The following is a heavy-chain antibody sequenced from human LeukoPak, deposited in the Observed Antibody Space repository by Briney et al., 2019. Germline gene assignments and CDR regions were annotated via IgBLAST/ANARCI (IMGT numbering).Heavy chain of an antibody. CDR3: ARDFIGSGYDFWSGYTVLGY. CDR1: GYTFTGYY. CDR2: INPNSGGT. J-gene: IGHJ4*02. Sequence: GASVKVSCKASGYTFTGYYMHWVRQAPGQGLEWMRWINPNSGGTNYAQKFQGRVTMTRDTSISTAYMELSRLRSDDTAVYYCARDFIGSGYDFWSGYTVLGYWGQGTLVTVSS. V-gene: IGHV1-2*02. D-gene: IGHD3-3*01.